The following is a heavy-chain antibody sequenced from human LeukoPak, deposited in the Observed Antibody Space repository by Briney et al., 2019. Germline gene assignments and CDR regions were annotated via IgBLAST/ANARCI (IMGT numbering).Heavy chain of an antibody. CDR2: IYTNGNI. J-gene: IGHJ4*02. Sequence: SETLSLTCTVSGGSISSGPYYWSWIRQPAGKGLEWIGRIYTNGNIDYNPSLKSRVTISGDTSKNQFSLNLTTVTAADTALYFCARERRIVWSTDYWGQGALVIVSS. CDR1: GGSISSGPYY. V-gene: IGHV4-61*02. CDR3: ARERRIVWSTDY. D-gene: IGHD1-26*01.